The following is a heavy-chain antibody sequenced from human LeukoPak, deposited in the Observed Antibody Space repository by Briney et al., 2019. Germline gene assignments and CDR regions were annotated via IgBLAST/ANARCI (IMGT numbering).Heavy chain of an antibody. D-gene: IGHD3-3*01. CDR1: GYTFTSYD. V-gene: IGHV1-8*01. J-gene: IGHJ6*02. CDR3: ARMREYDFGSGYGMEV. CDR2: MNPNSGNT. Sequence: ASVTVSCKASGYTFTSYDINWVRQATGQGLEWMGWMNPNSGNTGYAQKFQGRVTMTRNTSISTAYMELSSLRSEDTAVYYCARMREYDFGSGYGMEVWGQGTTVTVSS.